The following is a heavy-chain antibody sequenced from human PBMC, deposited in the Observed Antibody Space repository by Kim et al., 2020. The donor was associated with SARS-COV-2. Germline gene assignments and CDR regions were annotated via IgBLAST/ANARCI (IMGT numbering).Heavy chain of an antibody. CDR1: GFIVRSSY. V-gene: IGHV3-53*01. D-gene: IGHD5-12*01. Sequence: GGSLRLSCAGSGFIVRSSYMTWVRQAPGKGLDWVSVTYADGTTYYADSVKGRFTIPSDNSGNTQFLQMNNLRVEDTAVYYCAKVKPIPGGYGMDVWGQRTTVTVSS. J-gene: IGHJ6*02. CDR3: AKVKPIPGGYGMDV. CDR2: TYADGTT.